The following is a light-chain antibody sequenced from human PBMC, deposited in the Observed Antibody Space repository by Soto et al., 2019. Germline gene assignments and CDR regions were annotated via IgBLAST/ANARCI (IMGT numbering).Light chain of an antibody. CDR3: KQAHQTPYT. CDR1: QSLLQTNGYNY. Sequence: DIVMTQSPLSLPVTPGEPASISCRSSQSLLQTNGYNYLDWYVQKPGQSPQLLIYLASSRASGVPDRFRGSKTGKDFTLEISRVEAEDVGVYYCKQAHQTPYTFGPGTKLEIK. V-gene: IGKV2-28*01. J-gene: IGKJ2*01. CDR2: LAS.